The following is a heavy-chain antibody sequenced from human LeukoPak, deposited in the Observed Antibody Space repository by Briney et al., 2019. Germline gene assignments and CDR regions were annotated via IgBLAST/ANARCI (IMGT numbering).Heavy chain of an antibody. CDR1: GYTFTSYY. CDR2: INPSGGST. Sequence: ASVKVSCKASGYTFTSYYMHWVRQAPGQGLEWMGIINPSGGSTSYAQKFQGRVTMTRDTSTSTVYMELSSLRSEDTAVYYCARDRGIAADGTGYFDYWGQGTLVTVSS. V-gene: IGHV1-46*01. D-gene: IGHD6-13*01. J-gene: IGHJ4*02. CDR3: ARDRGIAADGTGYFDY.